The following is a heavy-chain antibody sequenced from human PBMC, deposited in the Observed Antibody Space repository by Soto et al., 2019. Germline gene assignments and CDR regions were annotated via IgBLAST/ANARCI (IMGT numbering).Heavy chain of an antibody. J-gene: IGHJ1*01. CDR3: AREHTVAGKYFQH. Sequence: VQLVESGGGLVQPGGSLRLSCAASGFTFSSYAMHWVRQAPGKGLEYVSAISSNGGSTYYANSVKGRFTISRDNSKNTLYLQMGSLRAEDMAVYYCAREHTVAGKYFQHWGQGTLVTVSS. V-gene: IGHV3-64*01. D-gene: IGHD6-19*01. CDR1: GFTFSSYA. CDR2: ISSNGGST.